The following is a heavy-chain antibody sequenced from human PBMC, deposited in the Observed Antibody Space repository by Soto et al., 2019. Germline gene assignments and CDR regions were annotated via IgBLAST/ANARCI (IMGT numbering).Heavy chain of an antibody. CDR3: ARERKDTYYDFRSGPYGMDV. J-gene: IGHJ6*02. Sequence: PSETLSLTCAVYGGSFSGYYWSWIRQPPGKGLEWIGEINHSGSTNYNPSLKSRVTISVDTSKNQFSLKLSSVTAADTAVYYCARERKDTYYDFRSGPYGMDVWGQGTTVTVSS. V-gene: IGHV4-34*01. CDR2: INHSGST. D-gene: IGHD3-3*01. CDR1: GGSFSGYY.